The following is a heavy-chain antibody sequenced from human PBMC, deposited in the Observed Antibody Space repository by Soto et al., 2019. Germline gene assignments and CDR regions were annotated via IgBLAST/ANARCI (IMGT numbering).Heavy chain of an antibody. J-gene: IGHJ5*02. V-gene: IGHV1-69*01. CDR2: IIHIFGTA. CDR1: GGTVSSYA. D-gene: IGHD1-26*01. CDR3: AICVCIVGATNGWVDP. Sequence: QVQLVQSGAEVKKPGSSVKVSCKASGGTVSSYAISWVRQAPGQGLEWMGGIIHIFGTANYAQKFQGRVTITADESTSTADMELSSLRSEDTSVYYCAICVCIVGATNGWVDPWGQGTLVTVAS.